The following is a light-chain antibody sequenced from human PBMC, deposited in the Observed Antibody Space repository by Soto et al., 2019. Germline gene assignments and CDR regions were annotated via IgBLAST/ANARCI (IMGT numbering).Light chain of an antibody. CDR1: KSDIGVYDF. CDR2: EVV. J-gene: IGLJ1*01. CDR3: KSYAGSNTYV. V-gene: IGLV2-8*01. Sequence: QSALTQPPSASGSPGQPVTISCTGTKSDIGVYDFVSWYQHHPGKAPRLIIYEVVQRPSGVPDRFSGSKSGNTASLTVSGLQAADEADYFCKSYAGSNTYVFGSGNKVTVL.